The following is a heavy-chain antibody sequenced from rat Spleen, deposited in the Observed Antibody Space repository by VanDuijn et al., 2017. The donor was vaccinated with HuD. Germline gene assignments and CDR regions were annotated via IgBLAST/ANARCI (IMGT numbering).Heavy chain of an antibody. Sequence: EVQVLESGGGLVQPGNSLNFSGATSGFTFITGWMYWNRQLPEKRLEWADRIKAKSNNYATDYTESVKGRFTISRDDYKTSIYLQMNNLKEEDTAIYYCAHYEWGQGVMVTVSS. CDR2: IKAKSNNYAT. V-gene: IGHV6-6*01. D-gene: IGHD1-12*01. J-gene: IGHJ2*01. CDR3: AHYE. CDR1: GFTFITGW.